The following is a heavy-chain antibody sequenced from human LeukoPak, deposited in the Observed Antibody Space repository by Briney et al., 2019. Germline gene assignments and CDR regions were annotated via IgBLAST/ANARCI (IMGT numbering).Heavy chain of an antibody. CDR3: ARDWVRRYFD. V-gene: IGHV1-2*02. D-gene: IGHD3-9*01. Sequence: ASVKVSCKASGYTFTGYYMHWVRQAPGQGLEWMGWINPNSGDTNYAQKFQGRVTMTRDTSVSTAYMELSSLRSDDTAVYYCARDWVRRYFDWGLGTLVTVSS. CDR2: INPNSGDT. J-gene: IGHJ4*02. CDR1: GYTFTGYY.